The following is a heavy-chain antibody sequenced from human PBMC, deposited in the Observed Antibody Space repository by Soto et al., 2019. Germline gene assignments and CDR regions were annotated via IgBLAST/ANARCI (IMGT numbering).Heavy chain of an antibody. CDR3: AKQDSSTWYSFY. J-gene: IGHJ4*02. D-gene: IGHD2-2*01. CDR2: ISSTGSAT. CDR1: LTFSSYA. V-gene: IGHV3-23*01. Sequence: LTFSSYAMTWVRQAPGKGLEWVSLISSTGSATYYTASVKGRFTISRDNSRNTLYLQMNTLGAEDSAIYYCAKQDSSTWYSFYWGRGTLVTVSS.